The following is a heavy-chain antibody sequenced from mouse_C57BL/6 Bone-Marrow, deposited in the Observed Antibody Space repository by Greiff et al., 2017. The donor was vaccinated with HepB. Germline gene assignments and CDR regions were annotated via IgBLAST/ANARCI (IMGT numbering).Heavy chain of an antibody. J-gene: IGHJ4*01. Sequence: QVQLKQPGAELVMPGASVKLSCKASGYTFTSYWMHWVKQRPGQGLEWIGEIDPSDSYTNYNQKFKGKSTLTVDKSSSTAYMQLSSLTSEDSAVYYCARGWLLRSDYWGQGTSVTVSS. V-gene: IGHV1-69*01. CDR2: IDPSDSYT. D-gene: IGHD2-3*01. CDR3: ARGWLLRSDY. CDR1: GYTFTSYW.